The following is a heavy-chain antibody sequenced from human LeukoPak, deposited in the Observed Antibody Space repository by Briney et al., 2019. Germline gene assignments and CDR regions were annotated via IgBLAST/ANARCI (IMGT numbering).Heavy chain of an antibody. CDR2: IHSDDST. Sequence: PGGSLRLSCAASGFTVSSNYMSWVRQAPGKGLEWVSLIHSDDSTYYADSVKGRFTVSRDNSKNTLYLQMNSLRAEDTAVYFCARWFCTSTTCYYDYWGQGTLVTVSS. D-gene: IGHD2-2*01. V-gene: IGHV3-53*01. CDR3: ARWFCTSTTCYYDY. J-gene: IGHJ4*02. CDR1: GFTVSSNY.